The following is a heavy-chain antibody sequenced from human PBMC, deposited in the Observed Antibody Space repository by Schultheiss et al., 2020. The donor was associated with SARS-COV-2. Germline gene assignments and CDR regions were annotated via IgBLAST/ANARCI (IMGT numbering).Heavy chain of an antibody. V-gene: IGHV4-39*01. CDR2: IYHSGST. D-gene: IGHD2-8*01. Sequence: SETLSLTCTVSGATINSGSYYWGWIRQPPGKALEWIGEIYHSGSTNYNPSLKSRVTISVDTSKNQFSLKLSSVTAADTAVYYCARGGRRYCTNGVCLNVYYYYGMDVWGQGTTVTVSS. CDR1: GATINSGSYY. J-gene: IGHJ6*02. CDR3: ARGGRRYCTNGVCLNVYYYYGMDV.